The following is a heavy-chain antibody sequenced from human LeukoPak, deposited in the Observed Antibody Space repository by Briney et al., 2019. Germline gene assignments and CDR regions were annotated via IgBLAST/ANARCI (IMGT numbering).Heavy chain of an antibody. Sequence: GGSLRLSCAASGFTFITYGMHWVRQVPGMGLEWLAFIHYDGSKNYYADSVKGRFTISRDNSKNTLYLQMDSLRAEDTAVYYCARDLGKAGGYSSAFDYWGQGTLVTVSS. V-gene: IGHV3-30*02. CDR1: GFTFITYG. CDR3: ARDLGKAGGYSSAFDY. J-gene: IGHJ4*02. D-gene: IGHD6-19*01. CDR2: IHYDGSKN.